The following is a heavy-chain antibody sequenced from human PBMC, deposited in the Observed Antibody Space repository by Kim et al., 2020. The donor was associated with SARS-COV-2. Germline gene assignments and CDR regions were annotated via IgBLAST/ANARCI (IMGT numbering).Heavy chain of an antibody. CDR2: IYPGDSDT. J-gene: IGHJ4*02. CDR1: GYRFTHYW. D-gene: IGHD5-12*01. V-gene: IGHV5-51*01. CDR3: ARHYSGWPAHIDY. Sequence: GESLKISCKASGYRFTHYWIGWVRQMPGKGLEWMGVIYPGDSDTKYGPSFQGKISISADKSLNTVYLQWSSLGASDNAIYYCARHYSGWPAHIDYWGQGTLVNASS.